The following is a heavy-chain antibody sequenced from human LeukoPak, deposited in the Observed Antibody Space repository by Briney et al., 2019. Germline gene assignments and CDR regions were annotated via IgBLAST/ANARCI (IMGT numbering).Heavy chain of an antibody. V-gene: IGHV3-23*01. D-gene: IGHD6-19*01. Sequence: GGSLRLSCAASGFTFSSYAMNWVRQAPGKGLEWISSISHSGSISYADSVKGRFTISRDNSKNTLYLQMSSLRAEDTAVYYCARDGELSSGWYDFDYWGQGTLVTVSS. CDR1: GFTFSSYA. J-gene: IGHJ4*02. CDR2: ISHSGSI. CDR3: ARDGELSSGWYDFDY.